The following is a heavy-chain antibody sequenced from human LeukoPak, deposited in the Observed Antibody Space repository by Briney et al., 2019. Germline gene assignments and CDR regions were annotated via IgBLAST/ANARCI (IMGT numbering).Heavy chain of an antibody. V-gene: IGHV4-39*07. J-gene: IGHJ5*02. Sequence: SETLSLTCTVSGGSISSTSHYWGWLRQPPGAPLEWFANIYYSGPTAYNQALQSRVTISIETSKNEFSLTLKSVTAADTAVYYCARVGWGDVASYPNWLDPWGQGTLVTVSS. CDR3: ARVGWGDVASYPNWLDP. CDR2: IYYSGPT. CDR1: GGSISSTSHY. D-gene: IGHD3-10*01.